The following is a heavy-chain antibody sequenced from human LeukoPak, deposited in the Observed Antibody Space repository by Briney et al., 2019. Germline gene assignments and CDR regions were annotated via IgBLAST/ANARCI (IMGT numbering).Heavy chain of an antibody. V-gene: IGHV3-66*01. D-gene: IGHD3-22*01. CDR2: IYSGGST. CDR3: ARKHYYDSSGFFPPMDY. J-gene: IGHJ4*02. CDR1: GFTVSSNS. Sequence: GGSLRLSCAASGFTVSSNSMSWVRQAPGKGLEGVSVIYSGGSTFYADSVKGRFTISRDNSKNTLYLQMNSLRAEDTGVYYCARKHYYDSSGFFPPMDYWGQGTLVTVSS.